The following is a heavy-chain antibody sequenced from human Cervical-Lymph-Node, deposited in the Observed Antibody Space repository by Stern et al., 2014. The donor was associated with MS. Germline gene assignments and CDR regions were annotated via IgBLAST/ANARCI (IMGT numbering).Heavy chain of an antibody. CDR2: ISAGNGDT. Sequence: QGQLVQSGAEVKKPGASVKISCKASGYTFTKFALHWVRQAPGQRLEWMGWISAGNGDTKYSQKLQDRVTLTRDTSANIAYLELTSLRSEDTAVYYCARAFYGSQFAYWGQGALVTVSS. CDR3: ARAFYGSQFAY. D-gene: IGHD1-26*01. V-gene: IGHV1-3*01. CDR1: GYTFTKFA. J-gene: IGHJ4*02.